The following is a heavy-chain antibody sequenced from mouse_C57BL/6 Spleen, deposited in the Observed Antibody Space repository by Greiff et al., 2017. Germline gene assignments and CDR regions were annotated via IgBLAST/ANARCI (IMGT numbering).Heavy chain of an antibody. D-gene: IGHD2-5*01. CDR3: TPYYSNSYAMDY. Sequence: QVQLQQSGAELVRPGASVTLSCKASGYTFTDYEMHWVKQTPVHGLEWIGAIDPETGGTAYNQKFKGKAILTADKSSSTAYMELRSLTSEDSAVYYCTPYYSNSYAMDYWGQGTSVTVSS. V-gene: IGHV1-15*01. CDR2: IDPETGGT. J-gene: IGHJ4*01. CDR1: GYTFTDYE.